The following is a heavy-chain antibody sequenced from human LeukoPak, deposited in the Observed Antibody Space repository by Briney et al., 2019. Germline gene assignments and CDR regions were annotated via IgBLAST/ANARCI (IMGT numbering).Heavy chain of an antibody. CDR2: INPNSGGT. CDR1: GYTFTGYY. D-gene: IGHD4-17*01. Sequence: GASVKVSCKASGYTFTGYYMHWVRQAPGQGLEWMGWINPNSGGTKYAQKFQGRVTMTRDMSTSTVYMELSSLRSEDTAVYYCAREGTATTGAFDYWGQGTLVTVSS. V-gene: IGHV1-2*02. CDR3: AREGTATTGAFDY. J-gene: IGHJ4*02.